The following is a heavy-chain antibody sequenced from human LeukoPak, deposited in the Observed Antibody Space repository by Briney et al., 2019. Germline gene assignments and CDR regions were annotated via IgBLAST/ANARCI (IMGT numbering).Heavy chain of an antibody. CDR1: GFTFSSYD. CDR3: ARGAGRVYGSGSYSPFDY. CDR2: IGTAGDT. V-gene: IGHV3-13*01. J-gene: IGHJ4*02. Sequence: GGSLRLSCAASGFTFSSYDMHWVRQATGKGLEWVSAIGTAGDTYYPGSVKGRFTISREDAKNSLYLQMDSLRAGDTAVYYCARGAGRVYGSGSYSPFDYWGQGTLATVSS. D-gene: IGHD3-10*01.